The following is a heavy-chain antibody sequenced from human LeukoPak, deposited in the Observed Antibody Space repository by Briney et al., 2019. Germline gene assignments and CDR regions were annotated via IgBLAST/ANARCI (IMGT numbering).Heavy chain of an antibody. D-gene: IGHD3-22*01. CDR1: GGTFSSYA. J-gene: IGHJ5*02. V-gene: IGHV1-69*13. CDR3: ASKDSSVRDGWFDP. Sequence: VASVTVSCKASGGTFSSYAISWVRQAPGQGLEWMGGIIPIFGTANYAQKFQGRVTITADESTSTAYMELSSLRSEDTAVYYCASKDSSVRDGWFDPWGQGTLVTVSS. CDR2: IIPIFGTA.